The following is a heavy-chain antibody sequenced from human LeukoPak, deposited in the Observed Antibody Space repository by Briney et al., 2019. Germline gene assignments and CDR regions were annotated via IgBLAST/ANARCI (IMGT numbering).Heavy chain of an antibody. Sequence: GGSLRLSCTVSGFTVSSNSMSWVRQAPGKGLEWVSFIYSDNTHYSDSVKGRFTITGDNSKNTLYLQMNSLRAEDTAVYYCARRAGAYSHPYDYWGQGTLVTVSS. CDR3: ARRAGAYSHPYDY. CDR1: GFTVSSNS. CDR2: IYSDNT. V-gene: IGHV3-53*01. J-gene: IGHJ4*02. D-gene: IGHD4/OR15-4a*01.